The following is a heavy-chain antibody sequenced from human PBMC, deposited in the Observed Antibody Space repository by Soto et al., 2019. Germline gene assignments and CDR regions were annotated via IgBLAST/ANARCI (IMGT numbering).Heavy chain of an antibody. J-gene: IGHJ6*02. CDR1: GYSFTSYW. Sequence: GESLKISCKGSGYSFTSYWISWVRQMPGKGLEWMGRIDPSDSYTNYSPSFQGHVTISADKSISTAYLQWNSLKASDTAMYYCARRQAATTIYYYGMDVWGQGTTVTVSS. CDR2: IDPSDSYT. CDR3: ARRQAATTIYYYGMDV. V-gene: IGHV5-10-1*01. D-gene: IGHD4-4*01.